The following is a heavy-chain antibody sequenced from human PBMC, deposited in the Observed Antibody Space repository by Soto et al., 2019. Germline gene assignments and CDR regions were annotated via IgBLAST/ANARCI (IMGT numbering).Heavy chain of an antibody. D-gene: IGHD3-3*01. Sequence: ASVKVSCKASGYTFTSYGISWVRQAPGQGLEWMGWISAYNGNTNYAQKLQGRVTMTTDTSTSTAYMELRSLRSDDTAVYYCARNTYYDFWSGYSNYYYYGMDVCGHGTTVTAP. CDR3: ARNTYYDFWSGYSNYYYYGMDV. CDR1: GYTFTSYG. J-gene: IGHJ6*02. CDR2: ISAYNGNT. V-gene: IGHV1-18*01.